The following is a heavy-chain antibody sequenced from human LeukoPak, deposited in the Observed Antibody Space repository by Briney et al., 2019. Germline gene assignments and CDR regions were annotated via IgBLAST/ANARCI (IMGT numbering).Heavy chain of an antibody. J-gene: IGHJ4*02. Sequence: GASVKVSCKVSGYTLTELSMHWVRQAPGKGLEWMGGFDPEDGETIYAQKFQGRVTVTEDTSTDTAYMELSSLRSEDTAVYYCATYPLAVAAYYFDYWGQGTLVTVSS. CDR2: FDPEDGET. CDR3: ATYPLAVAAYYFDY. D-gene: IGHD6-19*01. V-gene: IGHV1-24*01. CDR1: GYTLTELS.